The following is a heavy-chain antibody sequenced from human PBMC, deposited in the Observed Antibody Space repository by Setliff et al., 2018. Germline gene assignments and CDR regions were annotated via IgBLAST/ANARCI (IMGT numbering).Heavy chain of an antibody. J-gene: IGHJ5*02. D-gene: IGHD3-10*01. V-gene: IGHV4-39*07. CDR2: ISYSGGV. CDR3: ARDPGFRSGTWSLDL. Sequence: KASETLSLTCSLSGVTIGGNTYYYWAWIRQPPGKGLEWIGTISYSGGVFYNPSLKSRVAISSDTSRIQFSLKLRPVTAADTAVYYCARDPGFRSGTWSLDLWGQGTQVTVSS. CDR1: GVTIGGNTYYY.